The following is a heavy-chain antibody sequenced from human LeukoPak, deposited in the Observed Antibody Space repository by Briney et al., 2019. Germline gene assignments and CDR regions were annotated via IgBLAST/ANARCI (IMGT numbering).Heavy chain of an antibody. J-gene: IGHJ6*03. V-gene: IGHV4-38-2*02. CDR3: ARGFYDFWGGYSGYYYYYMDV. D-gene: IGHD3-3*01. Sequence: PSETLSLTCTVSGYSISSGYYWGWIRQPPGKGLEWIGSIYHSGSTYYNPSLKSRVTISVDTSKNQFSLKLSSVTAADTAVYYCARGFYDFWGGYSGYYYYYMDVWGKGTTVTVSS. CDR2: IYHSGST. CDR1: GYSISSGYY.